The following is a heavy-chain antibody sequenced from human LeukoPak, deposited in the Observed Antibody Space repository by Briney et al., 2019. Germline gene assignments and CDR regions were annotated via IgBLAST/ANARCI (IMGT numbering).Heavy chain of an antibody. J-gene: IGHJ4*02. V-gene: IGHV3-21*01. D-gene: IGHD6-13*01. CDR2: ISSSSSYI. Sequence: GGSLRLSCAASGFTFSSYSMNWVRQAPGKGLEWVSSISSSSSYIYYADSVKGRFTLSRDNAKNSLYLQMNSLRAEDTAVYYCARDRIAAAGTPDYWGQGTLVTVSS. CDR1: GFTFSSYS. CDR3: ARDRIAAAGTPDY.